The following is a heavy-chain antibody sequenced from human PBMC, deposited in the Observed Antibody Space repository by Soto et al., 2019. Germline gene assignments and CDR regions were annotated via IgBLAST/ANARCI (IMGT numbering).Heavy chain of an antibody. J-gene: IGHJ4*02. CDR1: GFTFSSYA. CDR3: AKPDYYGSGSYYAFDY. CDR2: ISGSGGST. Sequence: GSLRLSCAASGFTFSSYAMSWVRQAPGKGLEWVSAISGSGGSTYYADSVKGRFTISRDNSKNTLYLQMNSLRAEDTAVYYCAKPDYYGSGSYYAFDYWGQGTLVTVSS. D-gene: IGHD3-10*01. V-gene: IGHV3-23*01.